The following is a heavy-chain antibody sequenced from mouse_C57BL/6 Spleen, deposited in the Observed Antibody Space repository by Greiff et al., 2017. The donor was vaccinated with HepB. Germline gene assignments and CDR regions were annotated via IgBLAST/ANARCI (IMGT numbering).Heavy chain of an antibody. CDR1: GFNIKDYY. V-gene: IGHV14-2*01. Sequence: VQLQQSGAELVKPGASVKLSCTASGFNIKDYYMHWVKQSTEQGLEWIGRIDPEDGATKYAPKFQGKATITADPSSNTAYLQLSSLTSEYTAVYYCARGRVYYDAMDYWGPGTSVTVSS. J-gene: IGHJ4*01. CDR2: IDPEDGAT. CDR3: ARGRVYYDAMDY.